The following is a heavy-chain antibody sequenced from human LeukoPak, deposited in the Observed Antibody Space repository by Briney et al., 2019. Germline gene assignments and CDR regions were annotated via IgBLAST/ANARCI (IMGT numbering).Heavy chain of an antibody. CDR1: GYTFTGYY. CDR2: INPSDGST. J-gene: IGHJ4*02. Sequence: GASVKVSCKASGYTFTGYYMHWVRQAPGQGLEWMGLINPSDGSTSYAQKFQGRVTMTRDMSTSTVYLELSSLRSEDTAVYYCAVMTTDYYYFDYWGQGTLVTVSS. V-gene: IGHV1-46*01. CDR3: AVMTTDYYYFDY. D-gene: IGHD4-17*01.